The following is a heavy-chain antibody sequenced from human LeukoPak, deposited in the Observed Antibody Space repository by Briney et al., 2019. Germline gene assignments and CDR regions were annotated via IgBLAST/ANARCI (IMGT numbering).Heavy chain of an antibody. J-gene: IGHJ4*02. Sequence: GGSLRLSCAASGFTLSSYEMNWVRQAPGKGLEWISYINDSGKTRYYADSVKGRFTISRDNAKNSLYLQMNSLRAEDTAVYYCAKGVGYCSGGSCQQFDYWGQGTLVTVSS. D-gene: IGHD2-15*01. V-gene: IGHV3-48*03. CDR1: GFTLSSYE. CDR2: INDSGKTR. CDR3: AKGVGYCSGGSCQQFDY.